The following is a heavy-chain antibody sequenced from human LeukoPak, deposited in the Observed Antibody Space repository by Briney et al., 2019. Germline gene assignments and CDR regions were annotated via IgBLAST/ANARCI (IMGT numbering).Heavy chain of an antibody. CDR3: ARLDMVRGVIRSYYMDV. CDR1: GGSISSSSYY. J-gene: IGHJ6*03. Sequence: PSETLSLTCTVSGGSISSSSYYWGWIRQPPGKGLEWIGSIYYSVSTYDNPSLKSRVTISVDTSKNQFSLKLSSVTAADTAVYYCARLDMVRGVIRSYYMDVWGKGTTVTISS. D-gene: IGHD3-10*01. CDR2: IYYSVST. V-gene: IGHV4-39*07.